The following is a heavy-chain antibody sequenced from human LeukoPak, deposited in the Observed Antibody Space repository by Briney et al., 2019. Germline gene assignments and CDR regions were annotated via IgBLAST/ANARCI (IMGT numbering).Heavy chain of an antibody. CDR2: IYTSGST. Sequence: PSQTLSLTCTVSGGSISSGSYYWRWIRQPAGKGLEWIGRIYTSGSTNYNPSLKSRVTISVDTSKNQFSLKLSSVTAADTAVYYCARRGWENHYDSSGYYPTFDYWGQGTLVTVSS. J-gene: IGHJ4*02. CDR1: GGSISSGSYY. V-gene: IGHV4-61*02. D-gene: IGHD3-22*01. CDR3: ARRGWENHYDSSGYYPTFDY.